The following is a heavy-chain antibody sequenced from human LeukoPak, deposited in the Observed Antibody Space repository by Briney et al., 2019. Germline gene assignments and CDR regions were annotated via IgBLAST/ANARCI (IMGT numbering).Heavy chain of an antibody. V-gene: IGHV4-30-2*01. Sequence: PSETLSLTCAVSGGSISSGGYSWSWIRQPPGKGLEWIGYIYHSGSTYYNPSLKSRVTISVDRSKNQFPLKLSSVTAADTAVYYCAREGGAARHLYYFDYWGQGTLVTVSS. CDR2: IYHSGST. CDR1: GGSISSGGYS. D-gene: IGHD6-6*01. CDR3: AREGGAARHLYYFDY. J-gene: IGHJ4*02.